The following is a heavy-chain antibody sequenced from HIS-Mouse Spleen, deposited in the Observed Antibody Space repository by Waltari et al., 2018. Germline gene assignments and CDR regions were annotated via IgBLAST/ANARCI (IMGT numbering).Heavy chain of an antibody. CDR1: GGSISSSSYY. CDR3: AREIPYSSSWYDWYFDL. V-gene: IGHV4-39*07. J-gene: IGHJ2*01. CDR2: IYYSGST. Sequence: QLQLQESGPGLVKPSETLSLTCTVSGGSISSSSYYWGWLRPPPGKGLEWIGSIYYSGSTDNTPSHKSRFTISVDTSKNQFSLKLSSVTAADTAVYYCAREIPYSSSWYDWYFDLWGRGTLVTVSS. D-gene: IGHD6-13*01.